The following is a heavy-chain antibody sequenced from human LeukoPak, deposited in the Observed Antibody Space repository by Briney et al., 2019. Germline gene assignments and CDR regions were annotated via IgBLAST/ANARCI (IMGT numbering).Heavy chain of an antibody. D-gene: IGHD3-3*01. CDR3: ARAPGVQKYFDP. V-gene: IGHV3-66*01. CDR2: LYTGDNT. Sequence: GGSLRLSCTASKFVVSANYITRVRQAPGKGLEWVGILYTGDNTYYADSVKGRFTISRDSSNNAVYLQMESLRAEDTAVYYCARAPGVQKYFDPWGQGTLVTVSS. CDR1: KFVVSANY. J-gene: IGHJ5*02.